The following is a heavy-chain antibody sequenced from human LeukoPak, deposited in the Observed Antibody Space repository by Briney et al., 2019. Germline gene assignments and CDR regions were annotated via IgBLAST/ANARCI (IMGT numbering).Heavy chain of an antibody. V-gene: IGHV3-9*03. D-gene: IGHD1-1*01. CDR1: GFTFDDYA. J-gene: IGHJ5*02. CDR2: ISWNSANI. CDR3: EKGTAYNWNSNWFDP. Sequence: PGGSLRLSCAASGFTFDDYAMHWVRQAPGKGLEWVSGISWNSANIGYADSVKGRFTFSRDNAKNFLYLQMNSLRAEDMAFYYCEKGTAYNWNSNWFDPWGQGTLVTVSS.